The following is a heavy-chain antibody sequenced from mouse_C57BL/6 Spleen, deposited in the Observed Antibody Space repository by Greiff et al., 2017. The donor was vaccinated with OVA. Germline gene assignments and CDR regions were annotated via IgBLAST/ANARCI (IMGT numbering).Heavy chain of an antibody. Sequence: QVQLQQPGAELVRPGSSVKLSCKASGYTFTSYWMDWVKQRPGQGLEWIGNIYPSDSETHYNQKFKDKATLTVDKSSSTAYMQLSSLTSEDSAVYYGARKGYDVRSYAMDYWGQGTSVTVSS. CDR2: IYPSDSET. CDR3: ARKGYDVRSYAMDY. CDR1: GYTFTSYW. V-gene: IGHV1-61*01. J-gene: IGHJ4*01. D-gene: IGHD2-2*01.